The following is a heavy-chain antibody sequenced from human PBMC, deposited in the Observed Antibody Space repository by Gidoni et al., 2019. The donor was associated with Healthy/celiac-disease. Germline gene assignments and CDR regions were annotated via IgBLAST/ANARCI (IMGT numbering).Heavy chain of an antibody. J-gene: IGHJ3*02. Sequence: QVQLQESGPGLVKPSQTLSLTCPVSGGSISSGSYYWSWIRQPAGKGLEWIGRIYTSGSTNYNPSLKSRVTISVDTSKNQFSLKLSSVTAADTAVYYCAREVYYYDSSGYFDDAFDIWGQGTMVTVSS. V-gene: IGHV4-61*02. CDR1: GGSISSGSYY. D-gene: IGHD3-22*01. CDR3: AREVYYYDSSGYFDDAFDI. CDR2: IYTSGST.